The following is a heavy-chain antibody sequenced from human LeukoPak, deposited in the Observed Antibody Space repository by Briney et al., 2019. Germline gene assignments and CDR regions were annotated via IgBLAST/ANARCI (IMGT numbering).Heavy chain of an antibody. J-gene: IGHJ2*01. Sequence: GGSLRLSCAASGFTFSSYGMSWIRQAPGEGLEWVSGITGSGGTTHYADSVKGRFTISRDNSQNTLSLQMNSLRAEDAAVYYCAKGGGSYWYFDLWGRGTVVTVSS. D-gene: IGHD5-12*01. V-gene: IGHV3-23*01. CDR2: ITGSGGTT. CDR1: GFTFSSYG. CDR3: AKGGGSYWYFDL.